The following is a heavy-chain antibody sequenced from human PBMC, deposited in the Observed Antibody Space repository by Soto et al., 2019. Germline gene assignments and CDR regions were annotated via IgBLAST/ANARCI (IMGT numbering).Heavy chain of an antibody. CDR2: MNSDGSSI. CDR3: ARDYYRFNSGYGFSMDV. J-gene: IGHJ6*02. V-gene: IGHV3-74*01. D-gene: IGHD5-12*01. Sequence: GGSLRLSCAASGFTFSSYWMHWVRQAPGKGLVWVSRMNSDGSSITYADSVKGRFTISRDNSKNTLYLQMNSLRAEDTAVYYCARDYYRFNSGYGFSMDVWGQGTTVTVSS. CDR1: GFTFSSYW.